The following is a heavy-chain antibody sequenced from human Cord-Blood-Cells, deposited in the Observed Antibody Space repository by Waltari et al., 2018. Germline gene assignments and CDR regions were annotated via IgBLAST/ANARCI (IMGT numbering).Heavy chain of an antibody. V-gene: IGHV1-69*08. D-gene: IGHD2-21*01. J-gene: IGHJ2*01. CDR2: IIPILGIA. CDR3: ARDRCGGDCSSPDWYFDL. CDR1: GGTFSSYT. Sequence: QVQLVQSGAEVKKPGSSVQVSCQASGGTFSSYTISWVRQAPGKGLEWMGRIIPILGIANYAQKFQGRVTITADKSTSTAYMELSSLRSEDTAVYYCARDRCGGDCSSPDWYFDLWGRGTLVTVSS.